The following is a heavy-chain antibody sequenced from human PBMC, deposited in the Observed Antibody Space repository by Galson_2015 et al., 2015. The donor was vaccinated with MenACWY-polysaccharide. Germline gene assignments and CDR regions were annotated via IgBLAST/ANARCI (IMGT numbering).Heavy chain of an antibody. CDR2: ISPYNGNT. V-gene: IGHV1-18*01. CDR3: ARAGYSDSSVPWAFEI. D-gene: IGHD3-22*01. J-gene: IGHJ3*02. CDR1: GYTFTSYG. Sequence: SVKVSCKASGYTFTSYGLSWVRQAPRQGLESLGWISPYNGNTYYAPKLQGRVSMTTDTSTTTAYMELRSLTSDDTAVYYCARAGYSDSSVPWAFEIWGQGTVVTVSP.